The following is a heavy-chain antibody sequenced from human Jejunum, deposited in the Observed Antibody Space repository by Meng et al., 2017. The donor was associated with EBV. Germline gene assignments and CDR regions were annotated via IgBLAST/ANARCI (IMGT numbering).Heavy chain of an antibody. CDR3: ARVAFSYTTRSLDS. CDR2: INHSGST. J-gene: IGHJ4*02. CDR1: GLTFSTHA. Sequence: VQLLESGGGLVKVGESLRLSCEASGLTFSTHAMSWVRQAPGKGLEWIGEINHSGSTNYNPSLRSRVTISVETSKNQFSLRLNSVTAADTAVYYCARVAFSYTTRSLDSWGQGTLVTVSS. D-gene: IGHD3-16*02. V-gene: IGHV4-34*01.